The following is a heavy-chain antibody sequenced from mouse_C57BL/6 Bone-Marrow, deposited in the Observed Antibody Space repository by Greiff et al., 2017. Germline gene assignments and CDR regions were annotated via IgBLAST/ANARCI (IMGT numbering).Heavy chain of an antibody. CDR2: INPSTGGT. D-gene: IGHD3-2*02. J-gene: IGHJ3*01. CDR1: GYSFTGYY. CDR3: AEATWAWFAY. V-gene: IGHV1-42*01. Sequence: VQLQQSGPELVKPGASVKISCKASGYSFTGYYMNWVKQSPEKSLEWIGEINPSTGGTTYNQKFKAKATLTVDKSSSTAYMQLKSLTSEDSAVYDCAEATWAWFAYWGQGTLVTVSA.